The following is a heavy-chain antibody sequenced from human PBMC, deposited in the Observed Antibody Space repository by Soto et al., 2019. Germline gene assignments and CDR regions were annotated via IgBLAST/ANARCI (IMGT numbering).Heavy chain of an antibody. J-gene: IGHJ6*02. D-gene: IGHD4-4*01. V-gene: IGHV5-51*01. CDR2: IYPGDSDT. Sequence: MPGKGLEWMGIIYPGDSDTRYSPSFQGQVTISADKSISTAYLQWSSLKASDTAMYYCARHGGSYSNYSSYYYYGMDVWGQGITVTVSS. CDR3: ARHGGSYSNYSSYYYYGMDV.